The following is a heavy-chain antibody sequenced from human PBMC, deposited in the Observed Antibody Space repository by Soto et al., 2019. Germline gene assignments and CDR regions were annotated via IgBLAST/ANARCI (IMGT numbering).Heavy chain of an antibody. J-gene: IGHJ5*02. CDR3: ARLTVLRYFDWPLRGWFDP. CDR2: IYYSGST. CDR1: GGPISSYY. D-gene: IGHD3-9*01. V-gene: IGHV4-59*08. Sequence: SETLPLPSPVSGGPISSYYWGWIRQPTGKGLEWIGYIYYSGSTNYNPSLKSRVTISVDTSKNQFSLKLSSVTAADTAVYYCARLTVLRYFDWPLRGWFDPWGQGTLVTVSS.